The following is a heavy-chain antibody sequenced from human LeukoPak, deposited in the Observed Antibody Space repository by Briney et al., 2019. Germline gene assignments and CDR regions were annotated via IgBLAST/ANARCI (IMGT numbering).Heavy chain of an antibody. Sequence: GGSLRLSCAASGFTFRNYWMHWVRQAPGKGLEWVSSISSSSSYIYYADSVKGRFTISRDKAKNSLCLQMNSLRAEDTAVYYCARKYSSGWSPFDYWGQGTLVTVSS. CDR3: ARKYSSGWSPFDY. D-gene: IGHD6-19*01. J-gene: IGHJ4*02. CDR1: GFTFRNYW. CDR2: ISSSSSYI. V-gene: IGHV3-21*01.